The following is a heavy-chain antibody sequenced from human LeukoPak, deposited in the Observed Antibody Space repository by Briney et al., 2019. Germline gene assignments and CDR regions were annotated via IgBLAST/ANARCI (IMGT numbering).Heavy chain of an antibody. CDR1: GFTFSSYG. J-gene: IGHJ4*02. V-gene: IGHV3-30*02. CDR3: AKNAALPAATRGYFDY. CDR2: IRYDGSNK. D-gene: IGHD2-2*01. Sequence: PGGSLRLSCAASGFTFSSYGMHWVRQAPGKGLEWVAFIRYDGSNKYYADSVKGRFTISRDNSKNTLYLQMNSLRAEDTAVYYCAKNAALPAATRGYFDYWGQGTLVTVSS.